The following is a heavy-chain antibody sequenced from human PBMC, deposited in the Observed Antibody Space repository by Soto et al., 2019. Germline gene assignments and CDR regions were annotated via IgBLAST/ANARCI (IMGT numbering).Heavy chain of an antibody. V-gene: IGHV4-30-2*01. CDR3: ARGPPLGY. CDR2: IYHSGST. J-gene: IGHJ4*02. CDR1: GGSISSGGYS. Sequence: SETLCLTCAVSGGSISSGGYSWSWIRQPPGKGLEWIGYIYHSGSTYYSPSLKSRVTISVDRSKNQFSLKLSSVTAADTAVYYCARGPPLGYWGQGTLVTVSS.